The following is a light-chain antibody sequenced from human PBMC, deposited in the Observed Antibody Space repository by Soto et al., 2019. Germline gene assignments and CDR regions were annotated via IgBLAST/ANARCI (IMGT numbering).Light chain of an antibody. J-gene: IGKJ1*01. CDR3: HPYGSAPAWK. Sequence: EIVLTQSPGTLSLFPGERATLSCRSSQSISSSYLAWYQQKPGQAPRLLIYGASSRATGIPDRFSGAGSATDFTLTISRLQPEDFAGYDCHPYGSAPAWKFGQGTKVDIK. CDR2: GAS. V-gene: IGKV3-20*01. CDR1: QSISSSY.